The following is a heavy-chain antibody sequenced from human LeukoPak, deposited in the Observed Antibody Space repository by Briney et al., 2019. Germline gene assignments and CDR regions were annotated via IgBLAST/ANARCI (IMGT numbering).Heavy chain of an antibody. V-gene: IGHV3-30*03. CDR1: GFTFSNDG. CDR3: VGVGGYDSSGFLDY. Sequence: GRSLRLSCAASGFTFSNDGMHWVRQAPGRGLEWVALISYDGSDTHYADSVKGRFTVSRDNSKNTLYLQMNSLSRDDTAVYYCVGVGGYDSSGFLDYWGQGTLVTVSS. CDR2: ISYDGSDT. D-gene: IGHD3-22*01. J-gene: IGHJ4*02.